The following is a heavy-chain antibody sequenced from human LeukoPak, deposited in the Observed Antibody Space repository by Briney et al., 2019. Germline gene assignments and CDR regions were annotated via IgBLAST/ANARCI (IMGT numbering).Heavy chain of an antibody. CDR2: TYYRSKWYN. Sequence: SQTLSLTCAISGDSVSSNSAAWNWIRQSPSRGLEWLGRTYYRSKWYNDYAVSVKSRITINPGTSKNQFSLQLNSVTPEDTAVYYCARGTRVRGVIQTGFDYWGQGTLVTVSS. CDR3: ARGTRVRGVIQTGFDY. D-gene: IGHD3-10*01. V-gene: IGHV6-1*01. CDR1: GDSVSSNSAA. J-gene: IGHJ4*02.